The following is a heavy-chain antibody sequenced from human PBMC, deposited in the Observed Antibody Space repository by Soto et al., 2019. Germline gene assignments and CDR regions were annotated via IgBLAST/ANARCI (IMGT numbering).Heavy chain of an antibody. D-gene: IGHD5-18*01. CDR2: ISYDASNK. CDR3: ARDCFATDTAMAPDYYYGMDV. Sequence: GGSLRLSCAASGFTFSSYAMHWVRQAPGKGLEWVAVISYDASNKYYADSVKGRFTISRDNSKNTLYLQMNSLRAEDTAVYYCARDCFATDTAMAPDYYYGMDVWGQGTTVTVS. J-gene: IGHJ6*02. CDR1: GFTFSSYA. V-gene: IGHV3-30-3*01.